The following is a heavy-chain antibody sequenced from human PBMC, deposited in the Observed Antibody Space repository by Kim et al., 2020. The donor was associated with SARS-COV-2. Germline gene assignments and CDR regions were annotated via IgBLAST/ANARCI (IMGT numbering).Heavy chain of an antibody. J-gene: IGHJ5*02. CDR2: VSYDGTRK. CDR1: GFTFDDHA. V-gene: IGHV3-30*04. D-gene: IGHD4-17*01. CDR3: LRDKLLIGDYVHYFDP. Sequence: GGSLRLSCAASGFTFDDHAMHWVRQSPDRGLEWVAAVSYDGTRKFYPDSVKGRFTISRDNSKNTLYLQMDSLRAEDTAMYHCLRDKLLIGDYVHYFDPWGQGTLVTVSP.